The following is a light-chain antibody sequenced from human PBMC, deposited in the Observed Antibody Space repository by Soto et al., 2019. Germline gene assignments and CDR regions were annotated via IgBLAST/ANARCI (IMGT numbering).Light chain of an antibody. V-gene: IGLV3-1*01. CDR3: QAWDSSTWV. Sequence: SYELTQPPSVSVSPGQTASITCSGDKLGDKYACWYQQKPGQSPVLVIYQDSKRPSGSPERFSGSNSGNTATLTISGTQAMEEADYYCQAWDSSTWVFGGGTKLTVL. CDR2: QDS. CDR1: KLGDKY. J-gene: IGLJ3*02.